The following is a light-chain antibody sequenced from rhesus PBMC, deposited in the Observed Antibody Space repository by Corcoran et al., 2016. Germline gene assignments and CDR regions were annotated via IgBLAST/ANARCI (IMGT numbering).Light chain of an antibody. V-gene: IGKV1-33*02. CDR2: AAA. J-gene: IGKJ1*01. CDR1: QGISSR. CDR3: QQHQSYPRT. Sequence: DIQMTQSPSSLSASVGDRVTITCQASQGISSRLAWYQQKQGKAPKLLIYAAASLQSGVPSRFSGSGSGTDFTLTISSLQPEDFATYYCQQHQSYPRTFGQGTKVEIK.